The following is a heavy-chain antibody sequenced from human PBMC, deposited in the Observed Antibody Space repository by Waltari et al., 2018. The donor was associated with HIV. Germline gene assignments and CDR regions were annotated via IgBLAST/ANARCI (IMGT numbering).Heavy chain of an antibody. D-gene: IGHD3-3*01. CDR3: ARVVANYDFWSGYSSDAFDI. J-gene: IGHJ3*02. CDR2: IYYSGGT. V-gene: IGHV4-61*01. CDR1: GGSVSSGSYY. Sequence: QVQLQESGPGLVKPSETLSLTCTVSGGSVSSGSYYWSWIRQPPGKGLEWIGYIYYSGGTNYNPSLKSRVTISGDTSKNQFSLKLSSVTAADTAVYYCARVVANYDFWSGYSSDAFDIWGQGTMVTVSS.